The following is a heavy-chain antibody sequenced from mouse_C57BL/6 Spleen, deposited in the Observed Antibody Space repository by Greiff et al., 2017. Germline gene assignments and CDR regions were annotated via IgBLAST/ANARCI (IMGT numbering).Heavy chain of an antibody. J-gene: IGHJ4*01. CDR2: ISSGGSYT. V-gene: IGHV5-6*02. CDR1: GFTFSSYG. CDR3: ARHRGNWDYAMDY. Sequence: EVMLVESGGDLVKPGGSLKLSCAASGFTFSSYGMSWVRQTPDKRLEWVATISSGGSYTYYPDSVKGRFTISRDNAKNTLYLQMSSLKSEDTAMYYCARHRGNWDYAMDYWGQGTSVTVSS. D-gene: IGHD4-1*01.